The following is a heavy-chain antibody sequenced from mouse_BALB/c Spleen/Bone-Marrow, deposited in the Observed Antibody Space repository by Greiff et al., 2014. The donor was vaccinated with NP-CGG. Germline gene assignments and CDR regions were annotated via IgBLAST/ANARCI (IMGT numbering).Heavy chain of an antibody. CDR1: GFSLTGYG. CDR3: ARDSFLITRALDY. V-gene: IGHV2-6-7*01. D-gene: IGHD2-4*01. J-gene: IGHJ4*01. CDR2: IWGDGST. Sequence: VKLMESGPGLVAPSQSLSITCTVSGFSLTGYGVNWVRQPPGKGLEWLGMIWGDGSTDYNSSLKSRLSISKDNSKSQVFLKMNSLQTDDTARYYCARDSFLITRALDYWGQGTSVTVSS.